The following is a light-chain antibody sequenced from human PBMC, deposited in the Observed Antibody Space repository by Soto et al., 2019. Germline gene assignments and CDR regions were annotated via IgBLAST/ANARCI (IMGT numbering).Light chain of an antibody. Sequence: QSALTQPASVSGSPGQSITISCSGTSSDIGAYNYVSWYQHQPGEAPKLLISEVSNRPSGISVRFSGSKSGNTASLTISGLQAEDEADYYCTSYTADTTIMFGGGTKVTVL. J-gene: IGLJ3*02. CDR2: EVS. V-gene: IGLV2-14*01. CDR3: TSYTADTTIM. CDR1: SSDIGAYNY.